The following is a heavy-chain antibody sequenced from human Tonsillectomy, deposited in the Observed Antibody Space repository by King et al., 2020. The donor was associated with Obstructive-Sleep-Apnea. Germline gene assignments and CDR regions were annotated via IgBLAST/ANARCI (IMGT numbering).Heavy chain of an antibody. Sequence: QLQESGPGLVKPSETLSLTCTVSGGSISNYYWSWIRQPPGKGLEWIGYMYYSGNTNFNPSLKSRVTISADTSKIQFSLRPSLVTAADTAVYYCARHRGVEDYGGYGDYFDYWGQGTQVTVSS. V-gene: IGHV4-59*08. CDR2: MYYSGNT. D-gene: IGHD5-12*01. CDR1: GGSISNYY. J-gene: IGHJ4*02. CDR3: ARHRGVEDYGGYGDYFDY.